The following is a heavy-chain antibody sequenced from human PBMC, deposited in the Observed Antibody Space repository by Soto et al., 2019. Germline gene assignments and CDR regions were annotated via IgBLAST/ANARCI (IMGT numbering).Heavy chain of an antibody. D-gene: IGHD7-27*01. V-gene: IGHV3-7*01. CDR2: INQDGSQT. Sequence: GGSLRQSCAASGCVYISSWMDWVRQAPGKGLEWVANINQDGSQTYYVDSVEGRFTVSRDNAENSLYLQMDSLRVEETAVYYCSWSLTDWGLGTLVTASS. J-gene: IGHJ4*02. CDR3: SWSLTD. CDR1: GCVYISSW.